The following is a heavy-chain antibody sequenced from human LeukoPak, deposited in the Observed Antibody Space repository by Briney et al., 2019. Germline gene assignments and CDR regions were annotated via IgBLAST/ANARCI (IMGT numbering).Heavy chain of an antibody. V-gene: IGHV3-23*01. CDR2: ITGGGSST. D-gene: IGHD2-8*01. CDR1: GFTFSSYA. CDR3: ANSATGVTRAFDI. J-gene: IGHJ3*02. Sequence: GGSLRLSCAASGFTFSSYAMNWVRQAPGKGLEWVSAITGGGSSTFYADSVNGRFAISRDNSKNTLYLQMNSLRAEDTAVYYCANSATGVTRAFDIWGQGTMVTVSS.